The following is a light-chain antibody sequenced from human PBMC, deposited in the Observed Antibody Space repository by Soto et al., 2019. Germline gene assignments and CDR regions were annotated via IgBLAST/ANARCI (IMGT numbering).Light chain of an antibody. J-gene: IGKJ2*03. CDR2: GAS. CDR1: QSVKSD. CDR3: QQYNNWYS. Sequence: EVVMTQSPDTMSVSPEERATLSCRASQSVKSDLAWYQQKPAQAPRLLIYGASTRATGIPARLSGSGSGKEFTLTIRSLQSEDFAAYYCQQYNNWYSFGQGTKLEIK. V-gene: IGKV3-15*01.